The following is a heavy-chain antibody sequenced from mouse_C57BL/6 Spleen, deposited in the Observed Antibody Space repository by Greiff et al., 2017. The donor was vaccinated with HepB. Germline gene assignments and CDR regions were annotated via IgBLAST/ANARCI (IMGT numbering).Heavy chain of an antibody. V-gene: IGHV5-16*01. CDR1: GFTFSDYY. CDR2: INYDGSST. Sequence: EVKLMESEGGLVQPGRSMKLSCTASGFTFSDYYMAWVRQVPEKGLEWVANINYDGSSTYYLDSLKSRFIISRDNAKNILYLQMSSLKSEDTAAYYCARERTAKYYFDYWGQGTTLTVSS. J-gene: IGHJ2*01. D-gene: IGHD1-2*01. CDR3: ARERTAKYYFDY.